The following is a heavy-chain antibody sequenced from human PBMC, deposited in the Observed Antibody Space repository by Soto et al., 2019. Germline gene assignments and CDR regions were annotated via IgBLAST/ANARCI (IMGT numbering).Heavy chain of an antibody. CDR2: IIPILGIA. CDR1: GGTFSSYT. J-gene: IGHJ5*02. D-gene: IGHD3-22*01. CDR3: ARVDFDYYDSSGYPETET. Sequence: QVQLVQSGAEVKKPGSSVKVSCKASGGTFSSYTISWVRQAPGQGLEWMGRIIPILGIANYAQKFQGRVTITADKSTSTAYMELSSLRSEDTAVYYCARVDFDYYDSSGYPETETWGQGTLVTVSS. V-gene: IGHV1-69*02.